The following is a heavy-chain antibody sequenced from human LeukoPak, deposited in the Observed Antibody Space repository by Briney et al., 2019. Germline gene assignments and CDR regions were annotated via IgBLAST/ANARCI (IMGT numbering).Heavy chain of an antibody. CDR1: GFTVSNNY. CDR3: ARRITVVRGDNHDSYFDY. CDR2: IYSGGGT. V-gene: IGHV3-66*04. J-gene: IGHJ4*02. Sequence: PGGSLRLSCAASGFTVSNNYMSWVRQAPGQGLEWVSLIYSGGGTYYADSVKGRFTISRDNSKNTLYLQMNSLRAEDTAFYYCARRITVVRGDNHDSYFDYWGQGTLVTVSS. D-gene: IGHD3-10*01.